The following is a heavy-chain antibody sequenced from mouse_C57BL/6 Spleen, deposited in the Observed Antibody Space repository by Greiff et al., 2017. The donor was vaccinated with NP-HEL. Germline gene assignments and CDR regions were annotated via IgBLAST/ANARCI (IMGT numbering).Heavy chain of an antibody. CDR3: ARGGIYYDYDGGAWFAY. J-gene: IGHJ3*01. V-gene: IGHV1-55*01. D-gene: IGHD2-4*01. CDR1: GYTFTSYW. CDR2: IYPGSGST. Sequence: VQLQQPGAELVKPGASVKMSCKASGYTFTSYWITWVKQRPGQGLEWIGDIYPGSGSTNYNEKFKSKATLTVDTSYSTAYMQLSSLTSEDSAVYYCARGGIYYDYDGGAWFAYWGQGTLVTVSA.